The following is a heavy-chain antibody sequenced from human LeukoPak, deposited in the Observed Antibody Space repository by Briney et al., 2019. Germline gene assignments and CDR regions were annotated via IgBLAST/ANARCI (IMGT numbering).Heavy chain of an antibody. CDR1: GFTFSSYT. J-gene: IGHJ6*03. Sequence: GGSLRLSCAASGFTFSSYTMNWVRQAPGKGLEWVSAISGSGGSTYYADSVKGRFTISRDNSKNTLYLQMNSLRAEDTAVYYCAKSGYGDYFYYYYYMDVWGKGTTVTVSS. V-gene: IGHV3-23*01. CDR2: ISGSGGST. D-gene: IGHD4-17*01. CDR3: AKSGYGDYFYYYYYMDV.